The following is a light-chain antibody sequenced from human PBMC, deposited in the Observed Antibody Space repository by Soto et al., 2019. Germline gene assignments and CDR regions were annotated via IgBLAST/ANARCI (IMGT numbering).Light chain of an antibody. CDR1: QSVSSK. J-gene: IGKJ1*01. CDR3: QQYSNWLRT. CDR2: GAS. V-gene: IGKV3-15*01. Sequence: EILMTQSPATLSVSPGERATLSCRASQSVSSKLAWYQQKPGQAPRLLIYGASTRATGIPARFSGSGSGTEFTLTISSLKSEDFAVYYCQQYSNWLRTFGQGTKVEIK.